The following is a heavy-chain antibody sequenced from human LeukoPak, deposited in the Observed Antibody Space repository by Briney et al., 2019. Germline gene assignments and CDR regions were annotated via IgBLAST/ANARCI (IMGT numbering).Heavy chain of an antibody. V-gene: IGHV3-23*01. CDR3: ARNRGTNVDFDY. J-gene: IGHJ4*02. CDR1: GFTFSSYA. Sequence: GGSLRLSCAASGFTFSSYAMSWVCQAPGKGLEWVSAISGSGGSTYYADSVKGRFTISRDNSKNTLYLQMNSLRAEDTAVYYCARNRGTNVDFDYWGQGILVTVSS. CDR2: ISGSGGST. D-gene: IGHD1-1*01.